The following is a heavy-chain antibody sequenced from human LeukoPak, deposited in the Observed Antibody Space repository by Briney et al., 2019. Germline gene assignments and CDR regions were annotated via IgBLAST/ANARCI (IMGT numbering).Heavy chain of an antibody. V-gene: IGHV1-2*02. D-gene: IGHD4-11*01. CDR2: INPQNGVA. Sequence: ASVKVSCKASGYSLTDHYMHWLRRTPGHGLEWIGWINPQNGVAVYGKTLQGRVTMTRDTPISTVYLEVSALRPDDTGVYYCAKEGYSNGPDPWGPGSLVTVSS. CDR3: AKEGYSNGPDP. CDR1: GYSLTDHY. J-gene: IGHJ5*02.